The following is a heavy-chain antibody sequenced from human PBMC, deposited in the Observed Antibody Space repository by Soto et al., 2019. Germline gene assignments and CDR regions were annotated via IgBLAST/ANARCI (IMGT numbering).Heavy chain of an antibody. V-gene: IGHV1-69*01. CDR2: IITVFDTT. J-gene: IGHJ4*02. D-gene: IGHD3-3*01. CDR1: GGTISNSA. CDR3: ARSPLLAGVTRHEHYFDS. Sequence: QVQLVQSGAEVKKPGSSVQVSCKASGGTISNSAISWVRQAPGQGLEWMGGIITVFDTTNYAQNLQGRVSITAHASTNTAYMELSSLRSDDTAVYYCARSPLLAGVTRHEHYFDSWGQGTLVTVSS.